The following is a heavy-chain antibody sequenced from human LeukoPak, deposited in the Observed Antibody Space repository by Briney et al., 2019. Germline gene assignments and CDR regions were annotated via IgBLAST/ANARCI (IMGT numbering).Heavy chain of an antibody. CDR1: GGSISSSNW. J-gene: IGHJ6*02. CDR2: IYHSGST. V-gene: IGHV4-4*02. CDR3: ARDRHCSGGSCYSWYYYGMDV. D-gene: IGHD2-15*01. Sequence: SETLSLTCAVSGGSISSSNWWSWVRRPPGKGLEWIGEIYHSGSTNYNPSLKSRVTISVDKSKNQFSLKLSSVTAADTAVYYCARDRHCSGGSCYSWYYYGMDVWGQGTTVTVSS.